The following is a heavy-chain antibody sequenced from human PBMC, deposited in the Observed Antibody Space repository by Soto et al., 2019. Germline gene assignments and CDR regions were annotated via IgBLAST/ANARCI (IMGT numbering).Heavy chain of an antibody. D-gene: IGHD2-15*01. CDR1: GYTFTSYG. Sequence: QVQLVQSGAEVKKPGASVKVSCKPSGYTFTSYGITWVRLAPGQGPERMGWISTYNGNTNYAQKFQGRVTMATDTPASTAYRELRSLRSDDTAVYYCARDLIAGIGADYGGQGNLVTVSS. V-gene: IGHV1-18*01. CDR2: ISTYNGNT. CDR3: ARDLIAGIGADY. J-gene: IGHJ4*02.